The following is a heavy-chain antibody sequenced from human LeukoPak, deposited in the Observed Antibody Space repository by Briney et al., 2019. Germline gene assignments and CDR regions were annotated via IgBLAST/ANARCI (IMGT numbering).Heavy chain of an antibody. J-gene: IGHJ4*02. CDR3: ARHRDFHFDY. D-gene: IGHD3-10*01. Sequence: SETLSLTCTVSGGSISISTYYWGWIRQPPGKGLEWIGSIYYSGSTYYSPSLNSRVTISVDTSKNQFSLKLSSVTAADTAVYFCARHRDFHFDYWGQGTLVTVSS. V-gene: IGHV4-39*01. CDR2: IYYSGST. CDR1: GGSISISTYY.